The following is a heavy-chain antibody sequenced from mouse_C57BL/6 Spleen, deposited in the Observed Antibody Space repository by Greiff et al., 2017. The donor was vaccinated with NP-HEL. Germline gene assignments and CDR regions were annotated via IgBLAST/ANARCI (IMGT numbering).Heavy chain of an antibody. Sequence: VMLVESGAELARPGASVKLSCKASGYTFTSYGISWVKQRTGQGLEWIGEIYPRSGNTYYNEKFKGKATLTADKSSSTAYMELRSLTSEDSAVYFCARKGTTDDYWGQGTTLTVSS. CDR2: IYPRSGNT. J-gene: IGHJ2*01. CDR3: ARKGTTDDY. V-gene: IGHV1-81*01. D-gene: IGHD1-1*01. CDR1: GYTFTSYG.